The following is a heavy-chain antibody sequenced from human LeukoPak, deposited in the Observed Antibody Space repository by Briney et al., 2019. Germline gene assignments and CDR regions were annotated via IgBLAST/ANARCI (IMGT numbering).Heavy chain of an antibody. J-gene: IGHJ4*02. CDR2: ISYDGSNK. V-gene: IGHV3-30*04. CDR1: GFTSSSYA. CDR3: ARDRYSYGYLDY. Sequence: PGGSLRLSCAASGFTSSSYAMHWVRQAPGKGLEWVAVISYDGSNKYYADSVKGRFTISRDNSKNTLYLQMNSLRAEDTAVYYCARDRYSYGYLDYWGQGTLVTVSS. D-gene: IGHD5-18*01.